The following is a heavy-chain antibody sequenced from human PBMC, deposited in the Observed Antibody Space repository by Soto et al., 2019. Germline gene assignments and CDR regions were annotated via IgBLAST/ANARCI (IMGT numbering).Heavy chain of an antibody. CDR3: ARMATFGSLNWFDP. CDR2: MNPGSGDT. J-gene: IGHJ5*02. V-gene: IGHV1-8*01. CDR1: GYISTHND. D-gene: IGHD3-16*01. Sequence: ASVKVSCTASGYISTHNDVSWGRQPTGQGLEGMGWMNPGSGDTGYAQKFQGRVTMTRDISIATAYMELSSLRSDDTAIYYCARMATFGSLNWFDPWGQGTLVTVSS.